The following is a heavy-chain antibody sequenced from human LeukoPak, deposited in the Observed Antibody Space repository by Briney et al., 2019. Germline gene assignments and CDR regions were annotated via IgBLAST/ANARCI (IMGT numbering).Heavy chain of an antibody. J-gene: IGHJ5*02. V-gene: IGHV1-18*01. Sequence: ASLKVSCKASGCTFTSYGNSWVRQDSGQGLEWIGWNSTYNVNTNYAQKFQARVTITPDISTSTAYMELRSQRCDDTGVYCLVKDNTMVRGVIDWFDPWGQGTLVTVSP. CDR2: NSTYNVNT. CDR1: GCTFTSYG. CDR3: VKDNTMVRGVIDWFDP. D-gene: IGHD3-10*01.